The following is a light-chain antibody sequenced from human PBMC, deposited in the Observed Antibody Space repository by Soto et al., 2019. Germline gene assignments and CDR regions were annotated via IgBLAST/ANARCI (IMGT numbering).Light chain of an antibody. CDR1: QSVSNN. V-gene: IGKV3-15*01. CDR3: QQYNSWPPMYT. Sequence: EIVVTQSPATLSVSPGERATLSCRASQSVSNNLAWYQQKPGQAPRLLIHGASTRATGIPARFSGSGSGTEFTLTISSLQSEDFAVYYCQQYNSWPPMYTFGQGTKLEIK. CDR2: GAS. J-gene: IGKJ2*01.